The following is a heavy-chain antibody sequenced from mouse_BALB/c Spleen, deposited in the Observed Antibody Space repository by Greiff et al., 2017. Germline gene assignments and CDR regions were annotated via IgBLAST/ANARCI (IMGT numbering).Heavy chain of an antibody. D-gene: IGHD1-1*01. CDR2: ISSGSSTI. CDR1: GFTFSSFG. V-gene: IGHV5-17*02. CDR3: AGGYYGSSYYYAMDY. Sequence: EVHLVESGGGLVQPGGSRKLSCAASGFTFSSFGMHWVRQAPEKGLEWVAYISSGSSTIYYADTVKGRFTISRDNPKNTLFLQMTSLRSEDTAMYYCAGGYYGSSYYYAMDYWGQGTSVTVSS. J-gene: IGHJ4*01.